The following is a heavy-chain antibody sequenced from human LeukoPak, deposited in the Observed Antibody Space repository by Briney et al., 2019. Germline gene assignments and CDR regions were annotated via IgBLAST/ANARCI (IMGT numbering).Heavy chain of an antibody. V-gene: IGHV4-59*01. CDR2: IYYSGST. Sequence: SETLSLTCTVSGGSISSYYWSWIRQPPGKGLEWIGYIYYSGSTSYNPSLKSRVTISVDTSKNQFSLKLSSVTAADTAVYYCVRARNYYDSSDYYYEGDAFDIWGQGTMVTVSS. CDR3: VRARNYYDSSDYYYEGDAFDI. D-gene: IGHD3-22*01. J-gene: IGHJ3*02. CDR1: GGSISSYY.